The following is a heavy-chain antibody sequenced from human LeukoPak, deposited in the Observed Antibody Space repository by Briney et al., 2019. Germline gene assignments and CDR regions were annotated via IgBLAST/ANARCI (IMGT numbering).Heavy chain of an antibody. J-gene: IGHJ3*02. V-gene: IGHV3-30*02. CDR1: GFTFSSYG. Sequence: PGGSLRLSCAASGFTFSSYGMHWVRQAPGKGLEWVAFIRYDVSNKYYADSVKGRFTISRDNSKNTLYLQMNSLRAEDTAVYYSVGYGDAFDIWGQGTMVTVSS. D-gene: IGHD6-13*01. CDR3: VGYGDAFDI. CDR2: IRYDVSNK.